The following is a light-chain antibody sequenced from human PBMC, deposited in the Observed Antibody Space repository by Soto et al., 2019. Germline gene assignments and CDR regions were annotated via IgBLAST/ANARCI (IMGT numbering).Light chain of an antibody. V-gene: IGLV2-8*01. J-gene: IGLJ1*01. CDR3: SSYAGRNTDYG. CDR1: SSDVGGYKY. CDR2: EVS. Sequence: QSVLTQPPSASGSPGQSVTISCTGTSSDVGGYKYVSWYQQHPGKVPKLMIYEVSKRPSGVPDRFSGSKSGNTASLTVSGLQAEDEADYYCSSYAGRNTDYGFGTGTKVTVL.